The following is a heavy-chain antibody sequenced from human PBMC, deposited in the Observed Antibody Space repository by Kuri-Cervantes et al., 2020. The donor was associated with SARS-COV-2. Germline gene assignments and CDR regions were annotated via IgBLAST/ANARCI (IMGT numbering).Heavy chain of an antibody. Sequence: SVKVSCKASGGTLRSYGIRRVRLAPGQGLEWMGGIIPIFGTANYAQKFQGRVTITADESTSTAYMELSSLRSEDTAVYYCAREGSSSSGPIYYYYYHGMDVWGQGTTVTVSS. V-gene: IGHV1-69*13. CDR3: AREGSSSSGPIYYYYYHGMDV. D-gene: IGHD6-6*01. J-gene: IGHJ6*02. CDR1: GGTLRSYG. CDR2: IIPIFGTA.